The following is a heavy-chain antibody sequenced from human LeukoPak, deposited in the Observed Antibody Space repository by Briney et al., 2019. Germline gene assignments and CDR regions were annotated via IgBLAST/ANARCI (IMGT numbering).Heavy chain of an antibody. Sequence: SETLSLTCTVSGGSISSYYWSWIRQPPWKGLEWIGYIYYSGSTNYNPSLKSRVTISVDTSKNQFSLKLSSVTAADTAVYYCAREEDYYDSSGYRSNDAFDIWGQGTMVTVSS. V-gene: IGHV4-59*01. CDR3: AREEDYYDSSGYRSNDAFDI. CDR2: IYYSGST. D-gene: IGHD3-22*01. CDR1: GGSISSYY. J-gene: IGHJ3*02.